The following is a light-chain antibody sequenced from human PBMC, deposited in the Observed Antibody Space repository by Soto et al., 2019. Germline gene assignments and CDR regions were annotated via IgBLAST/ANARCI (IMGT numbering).Light chain of an antibody. CDR1: QSVSSATY. CDR3: QQYGDSPLT. CDR2: GAS. V-gene: IGKV3-20*01. Sequence: DIVLTHSPGTLSLSPGERATLSCRASQSVSSATYLAWYQQKPGQAPRLLIYGASSRAAGIPDRFSGSGSGTDFTLTISRLEPEDFAVYYCQQYGDSPLTFGGGTKVE. J-gene: IGKJ4*01.